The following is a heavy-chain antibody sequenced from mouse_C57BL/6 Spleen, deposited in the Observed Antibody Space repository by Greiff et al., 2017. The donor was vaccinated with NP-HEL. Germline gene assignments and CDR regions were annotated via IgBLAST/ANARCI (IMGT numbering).Heavy chain of an antibody. J-gene: IGHJ4*01. CDR2: IWSGGST. D-gene: IGHD1-1*02. V-gene: IGHV2-2*01. Sequence: QVHVKQSGPGLVQPSQSLSITCTVSGFSLTSYGVHWVRQSPGKGLEWLGVIWSGGSTDVNAAFISRLSISKDNSKSQVFFKMNSLQADDTAIYYCARKGGGAMDYWGQGTSVTVSS. CDR3: ARKGGGAMDY. CDR1: GFSLTSYG.